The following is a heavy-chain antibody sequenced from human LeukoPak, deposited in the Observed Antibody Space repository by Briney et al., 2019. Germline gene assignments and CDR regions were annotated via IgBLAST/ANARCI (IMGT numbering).Heavy chain of an antibody. V-gene: IGHV4-39*01. CDR1: GGSISSSSYY. CDR3: ARQGSSGWYDFSTPFDY. D-gene: IGHD6-19*01. Sequence: TSETLSLTCTVSGGSISSSSYYWGWIRQPPGKGLEWIGSIYYSGSTYYNPSLKSRVTISVDTSKNQFSLKLSSVTAADTAVYYCARQGSSGWYDFSTPFDYWGQGTLVTVSS. CDR2: IYYSGST. J-gene: IGHJ4*02.